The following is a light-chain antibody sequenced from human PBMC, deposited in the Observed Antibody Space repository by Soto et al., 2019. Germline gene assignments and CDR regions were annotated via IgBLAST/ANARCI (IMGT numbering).Light chain of an antibody. V-gene: IGLV2-18*01. Sequence: QSALTQPPSASGSPGQSVTISCTGTSTDFVSYNRVSWYQQPPGTAPKLIIYEASNRPSGVPDRFSGSKSGNTASLTISGLQAADEADYYCSLYTSENTYVFGNGTKVTVL. CDR1: STDFVSYNR. CDR2: EAS. J-gene: IGLJ1*01. CDR3: SLYTSENTYV.